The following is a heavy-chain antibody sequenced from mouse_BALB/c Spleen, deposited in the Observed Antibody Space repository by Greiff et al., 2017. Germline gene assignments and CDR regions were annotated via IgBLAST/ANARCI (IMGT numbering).Heavy chain of an antibody. D-gene: IGHD1-1*01. CDR2: IYPGSGST. J-gene: IGHJ4*01. Sequence: VQLQQSGPELVKPGASVKMSCKASGYTFTDYVISWVKQRTGQGLEWIGEIYPGSGSTYYNEKFKGKATLTADKSSTTAYMQLSSLTSEDSAVYFCTRSDSSYAMDYWGQGTSVTVSS. CDR3: TRSDSSYAMDY. CDR1: GYTFTDYV. V-gene: IGHV1-77*01.